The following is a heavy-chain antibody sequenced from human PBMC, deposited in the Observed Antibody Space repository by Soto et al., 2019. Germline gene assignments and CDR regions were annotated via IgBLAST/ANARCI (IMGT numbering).Heavy chain of an antibody. Sequence: GGSLRLSCAASGFPFNNYAMHWVRQAPGKGLEWVAVIWHDGSNEHYADSVKGRFRIARDNSNNTLYLQMNSLRGEDTALYYCARDDVSMVTTFLDYWGLGALVTVSS. CDR1: GFPFNNYA. D-gene: IGHD2-21*02. CDR2: IWHDGSNE. V-gene: IGHV3-33*01. CDR3: ARDDVSMVTTFLDY. J-gene: IGHJ4*02.